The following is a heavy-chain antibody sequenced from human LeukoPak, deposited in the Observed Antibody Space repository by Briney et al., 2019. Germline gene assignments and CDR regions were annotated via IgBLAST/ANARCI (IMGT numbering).Heavy chain of an antibody. Sequence: GGSLRLSCAASDFTVSSNSMSWVRQAPGKGLEWVSVTYSSGSTHYSDSVRGRFTISRDRSKNTLYLQMKSLRAENTTVYYCSAERYGGAWGQGTLVTVSS. CDR1: DFTVSSNS. J-gene: IGHJ4*02. D-gene: IGHD1-1*01. CDR3: SAERYGGA. V-gene: IGHV3-53*01. CDR2: TYSSGST.